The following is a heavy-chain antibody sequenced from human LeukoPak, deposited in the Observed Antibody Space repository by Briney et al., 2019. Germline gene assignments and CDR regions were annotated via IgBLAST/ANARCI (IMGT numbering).Heavy chain of an antibody. CDR1: GFTFSSYW. Sequence: GGSLRLSCAASGFTFSSYWMNWVRQAPGKGLVWVSRIASDGSSTTYADSVKGRFSISRDNAKNTLYLQMSSLRVGDTAVYYCTRGRPHGNDYWGQGTLVTVSS. J-gene: IGHJ4*02. D-gene: IGHD4-23*01. V-gene: IGHV3-74*01. CDR2: IASDGSST. CDR3: TRGRPHGNDY.